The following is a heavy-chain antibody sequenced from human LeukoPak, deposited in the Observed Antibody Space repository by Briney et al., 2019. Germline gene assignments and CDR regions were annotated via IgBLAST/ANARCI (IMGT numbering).Heavy chain of an antibody. CDR2: FDPEDGET. CDR1: GYTLTELS. V-gene: IGHV1-24*01. J-gene: IGHJ4*02. CDR3: VRGGWARGSSGYGDY. Sequence: ASVKVSCKVSGYTLTELSMHWVRQAPGKGLEWMGGFDPEDGETIYAQKFQGRVTMTRSTSMSIAYMELSSLRSDDTAVYYCVRGGWARGSSGYGDYWGQGTRLTVSS. D-gene: IGHD3-22*01.